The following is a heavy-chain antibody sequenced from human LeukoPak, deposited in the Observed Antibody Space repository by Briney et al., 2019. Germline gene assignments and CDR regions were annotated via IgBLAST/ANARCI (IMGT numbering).Heavy chain of an antibody. CDR3: ARGASGYTDAFDI. J-gene: IGHJ3*02. V-gene: IGHV3-53*01. D-gene: IGHD5-12*01. CDR2: IYSGGST. CDR1: GFTVSSNY. Sequence: GGSLRLSCAASGFTVSSNYMSWVRQAPGKGLEWVSVIYSGGSTYYADSVKGRLTISRDNSKNTLYLQMNSLRAEDTAVYYCARGASGYTDAFDIWGQGTMVTVSS.